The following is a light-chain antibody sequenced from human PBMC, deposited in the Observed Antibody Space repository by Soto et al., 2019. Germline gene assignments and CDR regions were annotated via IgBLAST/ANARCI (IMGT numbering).Light chain of an antibody. Sequence: QSVLTQPASVSGCPGQSITISCTGTSRDIGNYNYVSWYQHHPGNAPKLMIYEVTSRPSGVSDRFSGSKSGMTASLTISGLQPEDEADYFCASYRSANTLVVFGTGTKVTVL. J-gene: IGLJ1*01. CDR2: EVT. CDR1: SRDIGNYNY. V-gene: IGLV2-14*01. CDR3: ASYRSANTLVV.